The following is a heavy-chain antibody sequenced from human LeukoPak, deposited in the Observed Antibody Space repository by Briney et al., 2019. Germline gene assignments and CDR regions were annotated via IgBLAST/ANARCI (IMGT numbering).Heavy chain of an antibody. J-gene: IGHJ5*02. Sequence: ASVKVSCKASGGTFSSYAISWVRQAPGQGLEWMGWISAYNGNTNYAQKLQGRVTMTTDTSTSTAYMELRSLRSDDTAVYYCARYSSRNWFDPWGQGTLVTVSS. V-gene: IGHV1-18*01. CDR2: ISAYNGNT. CDR3: ARYSSRNWFDP. D-gene: IGHD6-13*01. CDR1: GGTFSSYA.